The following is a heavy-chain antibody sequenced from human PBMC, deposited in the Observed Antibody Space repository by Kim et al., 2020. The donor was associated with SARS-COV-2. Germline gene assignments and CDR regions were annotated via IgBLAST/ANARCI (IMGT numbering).Heavy chain of an antibody. Sequence: GGSLRLSCAASGFTFSSYNMNWVRQAPGKGLEWVSSISSSSGYIYYVDSVKGRFTVSRDNAKNSLYLQMNSLRAEDTAVYYCARGLDMATAGSPLGWGQGTLVTVSS. D-gene: IGHD5-18*01. V-gene: IGHV3-21*01. CDR3: ARGLDMATAGSPLG. CDR1: GFTFSSYN. CDR2: ISSSSGYI. J-gene: IGHJ4*02.